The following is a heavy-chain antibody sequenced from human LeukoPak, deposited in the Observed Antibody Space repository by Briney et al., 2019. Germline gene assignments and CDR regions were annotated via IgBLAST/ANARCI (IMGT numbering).Heavy chain of an antibody. V-gene: IGHV1-8*02. J-gene: IGHJ4*02. Sequence: ASVKVSCKASGGTFSSYAISGVRQAPGQRPEWMGWMSPNSGDTGYAQKFQDRVTMTRNTSISTAYMELSSLRSDDTAVYYCARGPPNWGYDYWGPGTLVTVSS. CDR1: GGTFSSYA. D-gene: IGHD7-27*01. CDR2: MSPNSGDT. CDR3: ARGPPNWGYDY.